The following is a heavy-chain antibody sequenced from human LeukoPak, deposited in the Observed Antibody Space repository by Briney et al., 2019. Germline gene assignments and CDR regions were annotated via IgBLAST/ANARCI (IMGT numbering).Heavy chain of an antibody. D-gene: IGHD4-23*01. CDR3: ARYLDYGGNSRVFQH. V-gene: IGHV4-34*01. Sequence: PSETLSLTCAVYGGSLSAHYWTWIRQPPGKGLEWIGEINHGGSTNYNPSLKSRVTISIDTSKNQFSLKLSSVTAADTAVYYCARYLDYGGNSRVFQHWGQGTLVTVS. CDR2: INHGGST. CDR1: GGSLSAHY. J-gene: IGHJ1*01.